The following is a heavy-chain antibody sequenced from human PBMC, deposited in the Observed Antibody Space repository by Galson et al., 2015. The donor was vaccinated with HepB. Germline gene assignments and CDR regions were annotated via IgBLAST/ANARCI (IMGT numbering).Heavy chain of an antibody. CDR1: GYSFTSYW. J-gene: IGHJ4*02. CDR3: ARHTEIFDAASGFDY. V-gene: IGHV5-10-1*01. Sequence: QSGAEVKKPGESLRISCKGSGYSFTSYWISWVRQMPEKGLEWMGRIDPSDSYTNYSPSFQGHVTLSADKSISTAYLQWSSLKASDTAMYYCARHTEIFDAASGFDYWGQGTLVTVSS. CDR2: IDPSDSYT. D-gene: IGHD1-14*01.